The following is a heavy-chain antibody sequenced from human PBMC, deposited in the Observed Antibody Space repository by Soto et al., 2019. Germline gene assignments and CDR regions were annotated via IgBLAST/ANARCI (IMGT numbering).Heavy chain of an antibody. CDR1: GGSISSGDYY. V-gene: IGHV4-30-4*01. CDR3: ASLLGYCSGGSCYHPYNWFDP. D-gene: IGHD2-15*01. Sequence: SETLSLTCTVSGGSISSGDYYWSWIRQPPGKGLEWIGYIYYSGSTYYNPSLKSRVTISVDTSKYQFSLKLSSVTAADTAVYYCASLLGYCSGGSCYHPYNWFDPWGQGTLVTVSS. J-gene: IGHJ5*02. CDR2: IYYSGST.